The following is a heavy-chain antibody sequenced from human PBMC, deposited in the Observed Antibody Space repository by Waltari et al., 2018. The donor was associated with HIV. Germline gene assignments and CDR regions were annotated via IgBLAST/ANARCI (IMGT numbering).Heavy chain of an antibody. CDR2: ISATGGSK. Sequence: EVPLLVSGGLLVHPGGALLLPCATFGFTFAVLAVAWVRQAPGTGLEWVSTISATGGSKYYAVSVKGRLTISRDNSKNTLFLHMNSLRVDDTAVYFCAKAREEASTMTARFDSWGQGSLVTVSA. V-gene: IGHV3-23*01. J-gene: IGHJ4*02. CDR1: GFTFAVLA. CDR3: AKAREEASTMTARFDS. D-gene: IGHD2-21*02.